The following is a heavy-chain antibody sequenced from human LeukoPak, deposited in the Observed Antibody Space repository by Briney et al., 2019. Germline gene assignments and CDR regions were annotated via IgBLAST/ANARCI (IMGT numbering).Heavy chain of an antibody. V-gene: IGHV3-74*01. D-gene: IGHD6-6*01. CDR3: VGTIASRGSEY. CDR1: GFTFTNYW. J-gene: IGHJ4*02. Sequence: GGSLRISCAASGFTFTNYWMHWVRQAPGMGLVWVSRLPPDELGIIYADSVKGRFTVSRDNAKNTVYLQMNNLRVDDTAMYYCVGTIASRGSEYWGQGALVTVSS. CDR2: LPPDELGI.